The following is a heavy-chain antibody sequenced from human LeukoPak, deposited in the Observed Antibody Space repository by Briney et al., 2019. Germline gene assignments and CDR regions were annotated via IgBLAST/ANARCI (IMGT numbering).Heavy chain of an antibody. Sequence: KSSETLSLTCTVSGGSISSSSYYWGWIRQPPGKGLERIGSIYYSGSTYYNPSLKSRVTISVDTSKNQFSLKLSSVTAADTAVYYCARHLVAAAGTEAFDIWGQGTMVTVSS. V-gene: IGHV4-39*01. CDR2: IYYSGST. CDR1: GGSISSSSYY. J-gene: IGHJ3*02. CDR3: ARHLVAAAGTEAFDI. D-gene: IGHD6-13*01.